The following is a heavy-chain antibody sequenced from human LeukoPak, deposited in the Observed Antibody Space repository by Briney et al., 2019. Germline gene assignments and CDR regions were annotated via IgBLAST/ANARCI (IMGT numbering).Heavy chain of an antibody. CDR2: ISSSGRTI. V-gene: IGHV3-11*04. J-gene: IGHJ4*02. Sequence: GGSLRLSCAGSGFTFSDYYMSWIRQAPGKGLEWVSYISSSGRTIYYADSVKGRLTISRDNAKNSRYLQMNSLRAEDTAVYYCARTDCSSSSCYELDYWGQGTLVTVSS. D-gene: IGHD2-2*01. CDR3: ARTDCSSSSCYELDY. CDR1: GFTFSDYY.